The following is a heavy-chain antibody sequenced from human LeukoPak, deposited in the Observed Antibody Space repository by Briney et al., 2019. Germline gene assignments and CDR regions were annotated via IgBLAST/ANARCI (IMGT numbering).Heavy chain of an antibody. CDR2: INHSGST. CDR1: GGSISSYY. D-gene: IGHD6-13*01. Sequence: SETLSLTCTVSGGSISSYYWSWIRQPPGKGLEWIGEINHSGSTNYNPSLKSRVTISVDTSKNQFSLKLSSVTAADTAVYYCARGYSSSWYEDYFDYWGQGTLVTVSS. CDR3: ARGYSSSWYEDYFDY. J-gene: IGHJ4*02. V-gene: IGHV4-34*01.